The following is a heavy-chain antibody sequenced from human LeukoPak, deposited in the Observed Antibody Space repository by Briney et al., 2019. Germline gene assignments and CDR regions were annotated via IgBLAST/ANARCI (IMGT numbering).Heavy chain of an antibody. V-gene: IGHV3-66*01. J-gene: IGHJ4*02. CDR3: AKSFRSTSLDY. D-gene: IGHD2-2*01. CDR2: IYSGGST. Sequence: GGSLRLSCAASGFTVSSNYMSWVRQAPGKGLEWVSVIYSGGSTYYADSVKGRFTISRDNSKNTLYLQMNSLRAGDTAVYYCAKSFRSTSLDYWGQGTLVTVSS. CDR1: GFTVSSNY.